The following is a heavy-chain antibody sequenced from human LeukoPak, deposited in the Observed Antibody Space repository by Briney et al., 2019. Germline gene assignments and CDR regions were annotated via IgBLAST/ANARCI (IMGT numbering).Heavy chain of an antibody. D-gene: IGHD2/OR15-2a*01. Sequence: GASVKFSCKASGGTFSSYAISWVRQAPGQGLEWMGRIIPIFGIANYAQKFQGRVTITADKSTSTAYMELSSLRSEDTAVYYCARDRRIFHNPVPIFYYYGMDVWGQGTTVTVSS. CDR3: ARDRRIFHNPVPIFYYYGMDV. CDR1: GGTFSSYA. V-gene: IGHV1-69*04. CDR2: IIPIFGIA. J-gene: IGHJ6*02.